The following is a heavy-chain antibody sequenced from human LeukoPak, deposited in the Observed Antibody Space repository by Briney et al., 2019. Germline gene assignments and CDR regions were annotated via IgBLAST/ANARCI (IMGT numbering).Heavy chain of an antibody. CDR2: TYYRSKGYN. V-gene: IGHV6-1*01. CDR3: ARLPSFYYYDSSGYVGGMDV. D-gene: IGHD3-22*01. J-gene: IGHJ6*04. Sequence: SQTLSLTCAISGDSVSSNSAAWNWIRQSPSRGLEWLGRTYYRSKGYNDYAVSVKSRITINPDTSKNQFSLQPNSVTPEDTAVYYCARLPSFYYYDSSGYVGGMDVWGKGTTVTVSS. CDR1: GDSVSSNSAA.